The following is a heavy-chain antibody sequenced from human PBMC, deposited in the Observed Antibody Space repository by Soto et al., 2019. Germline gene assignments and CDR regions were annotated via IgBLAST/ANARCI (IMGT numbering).Heavy chain of an antibody. V-gene: IGHV1-8*01. D-gene: IGHD2-2*01. CDR1: GYTFTSYD. CDR2: MNPNSGNT. Sequence: QVQLVQSGAEVKKPGASVKVSCKASGYTFTSYDINWVRQATGQGLEWMGWMNPNSGNTGYAQKFQGRVTMTRNTFISTAYMELSSLRSEDTAVYYCATDIVLVPAAISMDVWGQGTTVTVSS. J-gene: IGHJ6*02. CDR3: ATDIVLVPAAISMDV.